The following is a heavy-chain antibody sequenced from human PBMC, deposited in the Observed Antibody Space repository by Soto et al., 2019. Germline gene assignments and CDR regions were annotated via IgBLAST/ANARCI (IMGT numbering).Heavy chain of an antibody. J-gene: IGHJ6*02. V-gene: IGHV3-23*01. D-gene: IGHD3-16*01. CDR1: GFTFSSYA. CDR2: ISGSGGST. CDR3: AKLSSYSDYVWGRGGMDV. Sequence: EVQLLESGGGLVQPGGSLRLSCAASGFTFSSYAMSWVRQAPGKGLEWVSAISGSGGSTYYADSVKGRFTISRDNSKNTLYLQMNSLRAEDTAVYYCAKLSSYSDYVWGRGGMDVWGQGTTVTVSS.